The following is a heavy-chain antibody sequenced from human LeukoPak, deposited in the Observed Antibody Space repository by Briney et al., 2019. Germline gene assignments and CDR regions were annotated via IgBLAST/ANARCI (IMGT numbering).Heavy chain of an antibody. V-gene: IGHV3-30*04. Sequence: GGSLRLSCAASGFTFSSYAMHWVRQAPGKGLEWVAVISYDGSNKYHADSVKGRFTISRDNSKNTLYLQMNSLRAEDTAVYYCARRDLELRDGFDYWGQGTLVTVSS. CDR1: GFTFSSYA. CDR3: ARRDLELRDGFDY. J-gene: IGHJ4*02. CDR2: ISYDGSNK. D-gene: IGHD1-7*01.